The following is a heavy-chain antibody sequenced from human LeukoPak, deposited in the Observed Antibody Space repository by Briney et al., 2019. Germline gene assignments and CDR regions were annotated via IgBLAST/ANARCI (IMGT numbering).Heavy chain of an antibody. Sequence: GGSLRLSCAASGFTFSSYEMNWVRQAPGKGLEWVSYISSSGSTIYYADSVKGRFTISRDNAKNSLYLRMNSLRAEDTAVYYCARTPSAGSTSHYWGQGTLVTVSS. CDR1: GFTFSSYE. V-gene: IGHV3-48*03. J-gene: IGHJ4*02. D-gene: IGHD2-2*01. CDR2: ISSSGSTI. CDR3: ARTPSAGSTSHY.